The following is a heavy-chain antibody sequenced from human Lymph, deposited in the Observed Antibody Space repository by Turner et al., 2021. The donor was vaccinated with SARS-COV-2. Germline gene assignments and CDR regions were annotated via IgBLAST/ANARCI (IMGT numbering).Heavy chain of an antibody. CDR1: GFTFRSYG. J-gene: IGHJ4*02. Sequence: QVQLVESGGGVVQPGRSWRLSWAAPGFTFRSYGMHWVRQSPGKGLEGVAGISYDGSNKYYADSVKGRFTISRDNSKNTLFLQMNSLGVEDTAVDYCAKMGGVYCSGGNCYSGRLDYWGQGTLVTVSS. D-gene: IGHD2-15*01. CDR2: ISYDGSNK. V-gene: IGHV3-30*18. CDR3: AKMGGVYCSGGNCYSGRLDY.